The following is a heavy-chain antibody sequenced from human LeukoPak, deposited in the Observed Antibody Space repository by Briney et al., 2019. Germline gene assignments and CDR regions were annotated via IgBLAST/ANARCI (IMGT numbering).Heavy chain of an antibody. CDR2: IYYSGGT. D-gene: IGHD4-11*01. CDR1: GGSISSYY. J-gene: IGHJ4*02. Sequence: KTSETLSLTCTVSGGSISSYYWGWIRQPPGKGLEWIGTIYYSGGTYYNPSLKSRVTISVDTSKNHFSLKLSSVTAADTAVYYCASRYDYSNYIDYWGQGTLVTVSS. V-gene: IGHV4-39*02. CDR3: ASRYDYSNYIDY.